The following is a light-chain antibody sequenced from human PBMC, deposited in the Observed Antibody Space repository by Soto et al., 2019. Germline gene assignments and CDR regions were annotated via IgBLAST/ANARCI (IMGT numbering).Light chain of an antibody. J-gene: IGKJ4*01. CDR1: QSVLYSSNNKNY. V-gene: IGKV4-1*01. CDR3: QQYYSTLLT. Sequence: DIVMTQSPDSLAVSLGERATINCKSSQSVLYSSNNKNYLAWYQQKPGQPPKLLIYWASTRESGVPDRFSGRGSGTDFTLTISSLQDEDVAVYYCQQYYSTLLTFGGGTKVDIK. CDR2: WAS.